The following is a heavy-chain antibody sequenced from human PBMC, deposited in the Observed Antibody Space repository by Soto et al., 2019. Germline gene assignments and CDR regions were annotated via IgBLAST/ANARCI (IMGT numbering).Heavy chain of an antibody. CDR2: VSGSGAST. D-gene: IGHD6-13*01. CDR1: GFTFSQYA. J-gene: IGHJ3*02. V-gene: IGHV3-23*01. CDR3: AKHFASGWSRRDALDI. Sequence: EVQLLESGGGLVQPGGSLRLSCAASGFTFSQYAMSWVRQAPGKGLEWVSIVSGSGASTTYADSVKGRFAISRDNSKNMLYLQMNSLSIDDTAVYYCAKHFASGWSRRDALDIWGQGTMVTVSS.